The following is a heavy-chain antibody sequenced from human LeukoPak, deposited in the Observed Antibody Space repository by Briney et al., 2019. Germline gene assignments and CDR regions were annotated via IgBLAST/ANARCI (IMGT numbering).Heavy chain of an antibody. CDR1: GGSFSGYY. D-gene: IGHD4-23*01. V-gene: IGHV4-34*01. Sequence: PSETPSLTCAVYGGSFSGYYWSWIRQPPGKGLEWIGEINHSGSTNYNPSLKSRVTISVDTSKNQFSLKLSSVTAADTAVYYCARGSPVDPIDYWGQGTLVTVPS. CDR2: INHSGST. J-gene: IGHJ4*02. CDR3: ARGSPVDPIDY.